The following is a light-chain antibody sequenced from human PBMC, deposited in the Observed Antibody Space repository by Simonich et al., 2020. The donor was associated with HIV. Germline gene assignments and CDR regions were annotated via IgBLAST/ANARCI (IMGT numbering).Light chain of an antibody. Sequence: QSALTQPASVSGSPGQSISISCTGTSSDGGGYNYVSWYQQHPGKAPKLIIYDVSKRPSGFSHLFSGSKSGNTASLTISGLQAEDEADYYCSSPTADRGVFGGGTKLTVL. J-gene: IGLJ3*02. CDR1: SSDGGGYNY. CDR2: DVS. CDR3: SSPTADRGV. V-gene: IGLV2-14*01.